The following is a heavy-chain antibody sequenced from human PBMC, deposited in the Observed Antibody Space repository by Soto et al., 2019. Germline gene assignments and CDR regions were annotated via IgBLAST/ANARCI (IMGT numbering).Heavy chain of an antibody. J-gene: IGHJ6*03. CDR1: GYTFTGYR. CDR3: GRGGGYCTSTTCLYYNYYYMDV. Sequence: QVQLVQSGTEVKKPGASVKLSCKASGYTFTGYRLHWVRQAPGQGLEWMGVINPSGDSTSYAQKFRGRVTLTRDTSTSSVYMELSSLSSEDTAVYYCGRGGGYCTSTTCLYYNYYYMDVWGKGTTVTVSS. V-gene: IGHV1-46*03. CDR2: INPSGDST. D-gene: IGHD2-2*01.